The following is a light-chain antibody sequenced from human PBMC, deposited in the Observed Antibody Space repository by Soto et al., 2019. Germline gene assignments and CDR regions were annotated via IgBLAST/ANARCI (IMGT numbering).Light chain of an antibody. V-gene: IGLV2-14*01. Sequence: QCALTQPASVSGSPGQSITISCTGTSSDVGGYNYVSWYQQHPGKAPKLMIYDVSNRPSGVSNRFSGSKSGNTASLTISGLQAEDEADYYCSSYTSSSPHVVGTGTKLTVL. CDR3: SSYTSSSPHV. J-gene: IGLJ1*01. CDR2: DVS. CDR1: SSDVGGYNY.